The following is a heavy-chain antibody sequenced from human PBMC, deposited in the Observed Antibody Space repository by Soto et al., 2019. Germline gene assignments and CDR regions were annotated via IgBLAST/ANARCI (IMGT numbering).Heavy chain of an antibody. D-gene: IGHD1-26*01. V-gene: IGHV3-30*18. J-gene: IGHJ4*02. CDR1: GFTFSSYG. CDR2: ISYDGSNK. CDR3: AKGFAGATTLDY. Sequence: GGSLRLSCAASGFTFSSYGMHWVRQAPGKGLEWVAVISYDGSNKYYADSVKGRITISRDNTKNTLYLQMNSLRAEDTAVYYCAKGFAGATTLDYWGQGTLVTVSS.